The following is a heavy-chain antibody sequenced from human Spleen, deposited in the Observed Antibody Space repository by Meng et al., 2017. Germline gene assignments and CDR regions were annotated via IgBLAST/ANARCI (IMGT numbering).Heavy chain of an antibody. Sequence: QPQLQELGPGPVKPSEALSLTCVVPGGSISSNHWWSWVRQPPGKGLEWIGEIYHSGSINYNPSLKSRVAISVDKSKNQFSLNLSSVTAADTAVYYCARGDYSGGWYGIDYWGQGTLVTVSS. V-gene: IGHV4-4*02. CDR1: GGSISSNHW. CDR2: IYHSGSI. CDR3: ARGDYSGGWYGIDY. J-gene: IGHJ4*02. D-gene: IGHD6-19*01.